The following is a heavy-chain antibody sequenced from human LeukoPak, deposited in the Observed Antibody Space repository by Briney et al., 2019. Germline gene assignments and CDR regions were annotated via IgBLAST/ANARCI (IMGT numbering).Heavy chain of an antibody. J-gene: IGHJ4*02. CDR1: GGSISSGGYS. Sequence: SQTLSLTCAVSGGSISSGGYSWSWIRQPPGKGLEWIGYIYHSGSTYYNPSLKSRVTISVDTSKNQFSLKLSSVAAADTAVYYCAAIREWEYYFDYWGQGTLVTASS. CDR3: AAIREWEYYFDY. D-gene: IGHD1-26*01. V-gene: IGHV4-30-2*02. CDR2: IYHSGST.